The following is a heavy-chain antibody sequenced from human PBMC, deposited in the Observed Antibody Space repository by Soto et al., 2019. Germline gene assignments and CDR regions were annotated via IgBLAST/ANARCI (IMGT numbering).Heavy chain of an antibody. CDR3: AKHEGYCSPTTCSNFDY. V-gene: IGHV5-51*01. J-gene: IGHJ4*02. CDR2: IYPGDSDS. D-gene: IGHD2-2*01. Sequence: GESLKISCKGSGFTFTSYWIAWVRQMPGKGLEWMGIIYPGDSDSSYSPSFQGQVTISADKSINTAYLHWSSLKASDTAIYYCAKHEGYCSPTTCSNFDYWGQGTRVTVSS. CDR1: GFTFTSYW.